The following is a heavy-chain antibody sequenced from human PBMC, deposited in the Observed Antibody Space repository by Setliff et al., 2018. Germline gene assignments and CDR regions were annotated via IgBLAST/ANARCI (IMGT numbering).Heavy chain of an antibody. J-gene: IGHJ1*01. CDR2: VYYSRYT. V-gene: IGHV4-39*07. CDR3: ARVDFTMIQGVIGH. D-gene: IGHD3-10*01. CDR1: GGSVSSASHY. Sequence: LSLTCTVSGGSVSSASHYWGWIRQAPGKGMEWIGSVYYSRYTYYKPSLQSRVTMSVDTSKNQFSLKLTSVTAADTAVYYCARVDFTMIQGVIGHWGQGTLVTVSS.